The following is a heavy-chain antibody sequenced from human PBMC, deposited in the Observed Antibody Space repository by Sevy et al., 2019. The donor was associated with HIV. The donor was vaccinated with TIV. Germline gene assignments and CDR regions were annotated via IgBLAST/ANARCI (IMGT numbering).Heavy chain of an antibody. Sequence: GGSLRLSCAASGFTFNKYSMSWVRQPPGKGLEWVATLSFGCGEINYADSVKGRFTISRDNSKNSFYLQMNNLRAEDTALYYCAREGCTKPHDYWGQRTLVTDSS. D-gene: IGHD2-8*01. J-gene: IGHJ4*02. CDR2: LSFGCGEI. CDR3: AREGCTKPHDY. CDR1: GFTFNKYS. V-gene: IGHV3-23*01.